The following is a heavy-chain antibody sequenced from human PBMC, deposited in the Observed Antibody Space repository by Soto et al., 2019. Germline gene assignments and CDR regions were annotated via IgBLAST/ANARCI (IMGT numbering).Heavy chain of an antibody. J-gene: IGHJ6*02. CDR3: ARVEAVAGLYNYHGLDV. D-gene: IGHD6-19*01. CDR2: IVPIFGTT. V-gene: IGHV1-69*12. Sequence: VQLVQSGAEVKKPGSSVKVSCKVSGGTFSNYAIDWVRLAHGHGLEWMGGIVPIFGTTYYTQKFQGRATIIADDSTTTAYLEMSSLRSEETAIYYCARVEAVAGLYNYHGLDVWGQGTAVTVSS. CDR1: GGTFSNYA.